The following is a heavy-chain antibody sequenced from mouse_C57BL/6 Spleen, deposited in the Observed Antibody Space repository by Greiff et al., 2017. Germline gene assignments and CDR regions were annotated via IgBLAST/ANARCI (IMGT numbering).Heavy chain of an antibody. D-gene: IGHD1-1*01. CDR1: GFTFTDYY. Sequence: EVQRVESGGGLVQPGGSLSLSCAASGFTFTDYYMSWVRQPPGKALEWLGFIRNKANGYTTEYSASVKGRFTISRDNSQSILYLQMNALRAEDSATYYCARSLYYYGSSYVYYFDYWGQGTTLTVSS. V-gene: IGHV7-3*01. CDR3: ARSLYYYGSSYVYYFDY. J-gene: IGHJ2*01. CDR2: IRNKANGYTT.